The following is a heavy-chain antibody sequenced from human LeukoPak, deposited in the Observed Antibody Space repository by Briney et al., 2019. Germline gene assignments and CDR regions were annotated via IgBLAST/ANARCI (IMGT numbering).Heavy chain of an antibody. V-gene: IGHV1-2*02. Sequence: ASVKVSCKASGYTFTSYYMHWVRQAPGQGLEWMGWINPNSGGTNYVQKFQGRVTMTRDTSISTAYMELSRLRSDDTAVYYCARVRKPIVVVPAAIQGWFDPWGQGTLVTVSS. CDR1: GYTFTSYY. D-gene: IGHD2-2*02. CDR2: INPNSGGT. J-gene: IGHJ5*02. CDR3: ARVRKPIVVVPAAIQGWFDP.